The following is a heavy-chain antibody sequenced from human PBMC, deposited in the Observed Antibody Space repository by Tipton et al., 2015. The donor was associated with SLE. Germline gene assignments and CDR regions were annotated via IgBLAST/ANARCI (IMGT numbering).Heavy chain of an antibody. CDR2: IYYSGST. CDR3: ARGGDFNGYYYYMDV. Sequence: TLSLTCTVSGGSISSGGYYWSWIRQHPGKGLEWIGYIYYSGSTYYNPPLKSRVTISVDTSKNQFSLKLSSVTAADTAVYYCARGGDFNGYYYYMDVWGKGTTVTVSS. CDR1: GGSISSGGYY. J-gene: IGHJ6*03. V-gene: IGHV4-31*03. D-gene: IGHD2-8*01.